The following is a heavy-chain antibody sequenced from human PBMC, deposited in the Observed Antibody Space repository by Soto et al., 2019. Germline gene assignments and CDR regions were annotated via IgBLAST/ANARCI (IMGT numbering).Heavy chain of an antibody. CDR3: ARDGTLLWFGELYGGMLDY. D-gene: IGHD3-10*01. CDR2: IWYDGSNK. Sequence: GGSLRLSCAASGFTFSSYGMHWVLQAPGKGLEWVAVIWYDGSNKYYADSVKGRFTISRDNSKNTLYLQMNNLRAEDTAVYYCARDGTLLWFGELYGGMLDYWGQGTLVTVSS. CDR1: GFTFSSYG. V-gene: IGHV3-33*01. J-gene: IGHJ4*02.